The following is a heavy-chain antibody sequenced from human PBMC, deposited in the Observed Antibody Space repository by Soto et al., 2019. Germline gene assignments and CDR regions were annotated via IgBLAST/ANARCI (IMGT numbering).Heavy chain of an antibody. CDR2: IYYSGST. Sequence: SETLSLTCTVSGGSISSVGYYWSWIRQHPGKGLEWFGYIYYSGSTYYNPSLKSRFTISVDTSKNQFSLKLSSVTAADTAVYYCASDYDFWSGYYSAWGQGTLVTVSS. CDR1: GGSISSVGYY. V-gene: IGHV4-31*03. CDR3: ASDYDFWSGYYSA. D-gene: IGHD3-3*01. J-gene: IGHJ5*02.